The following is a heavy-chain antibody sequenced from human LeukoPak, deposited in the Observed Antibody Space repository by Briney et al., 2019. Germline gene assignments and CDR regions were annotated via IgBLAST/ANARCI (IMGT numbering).Heavy chain of an antibody. CDR1: GFTVSSNY. Sequence: GGSLRLSCAASGFTVSSNYMSWVRQAPGKGLEWVSVIYSGGDTYYADSVKGRLTISRDNSKNTLYLQMNSLRAEDTAVYYCARNNGGREVVGDWFDPWGQGTLVTVSS. CDR2: IYSGGDT. CDR3: ARNNGGREVVGDWFDP. V-gene: IGHV3-53*01. D-gene: IGHD1-26*01. J-gene: IGHJ5*02.